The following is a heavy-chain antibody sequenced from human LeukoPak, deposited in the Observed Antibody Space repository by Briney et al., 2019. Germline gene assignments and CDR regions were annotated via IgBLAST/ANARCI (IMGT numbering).Heavy chain of an antibody. CDR2: INHSGSS. D-gene: IGHD1-26*01. CDR1: GGSFSGYY. V-gene: IGHV4-34*10. Sequence: PSETLSLTCAVYGGSFSGYYWNWIRQPPGKGLEWIGEINHSGSSNYNPSLKSRITMSVDTSKNQFSLNLSSVTAADTSVYYCARASIVGAKRTRSGTFDLWAEGQWSPSLQ. J-gene: IGHJ3*01. CDR3: ARASIVGAKRTRSGTFDL.